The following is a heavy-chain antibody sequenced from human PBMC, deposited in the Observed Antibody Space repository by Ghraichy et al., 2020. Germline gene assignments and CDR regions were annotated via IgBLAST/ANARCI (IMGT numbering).Heavy chain of an antibody. CDR2: ISDSGAST. D-gene: IGHD1-26*01. Sequence: GGSLRLSCAASRFTFSNFAMTWVRQRPGEGLEWVSSISDSGASTYYADSAEGRFTISRDNSDKTLFWQMNSLRGEDTAIYYCAKRASSGSSGFYAMDVWGQGTTVTVS. CDR3: AKRASSGSSGFYAMDV. J-gene: IGHJ6*02. V-gene: IGHV3-23*01. CDR1: RFTFSNFA.